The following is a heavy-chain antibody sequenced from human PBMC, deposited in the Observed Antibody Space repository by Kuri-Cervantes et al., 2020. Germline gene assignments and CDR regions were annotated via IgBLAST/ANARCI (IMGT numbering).Heavy chain of an antibody. CDR1: GGSISSSSYY. J-gene: IGHJ4*02. Sequence: ESLKISCTVSGGSISSSSYYWGWIRQPPGKGLEWIGSIYYSGSTYYNPSLKSRVTISVDTSKNQFSLKLSSVTAADTAVYYCASSPDYYYDSSGYPGASTDYWGQGTLVTVSS. CDR2: IYYSGST. V-gene: IGHV4-39*01. CDR3: ASSPDYYYDSSGYPGASTDY. D-gene: IGHD3-22*01.